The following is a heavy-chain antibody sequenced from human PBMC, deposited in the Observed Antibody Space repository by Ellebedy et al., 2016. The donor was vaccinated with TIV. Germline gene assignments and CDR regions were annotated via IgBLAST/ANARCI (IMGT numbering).Heavy chain of an antibody. J-gene: IGHJ4*02. CDR1: GYTFSKYY. CDR3: ARRRGSGTQGYFDYFDY. Sequence: AASVKVSCKASGYTFSKYYINWVRRAPGQGLEWVAMMNPSDGDTTYAQRFQVRVTLTRDTSTSTVYMELSSLRSEDTAVYYGARRRGSGTQGYFDYFDYWGQGTLVTVSS. D-gene: IGHD3-10*01. CDR2: MNPSDGDT. V-gene: IGHV1-46*01.